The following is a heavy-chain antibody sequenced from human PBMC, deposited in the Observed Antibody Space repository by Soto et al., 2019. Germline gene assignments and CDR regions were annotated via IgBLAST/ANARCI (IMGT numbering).Heavy chain of an antibody. V-gene: IGHV3-33*01. CDR3: AREGGYDFWSAYDFDY. Sequence: QVQLVESGGGVVQPGRSLRLSCAASGFTFSSYGMHWVRQAPGKGLEWVAVIWYDGSNKYYADSVKGRFTISRDNSKTTLDLQMNSLRAEDTAVYYCAREGGYDFWSAYDFDYWGQGTLVTVSS. D-gene: IGHD3-3*01. CDR1: GFTFSSYG. CDR2: IWYDGSNK. J-gene: IGHJ4*02.